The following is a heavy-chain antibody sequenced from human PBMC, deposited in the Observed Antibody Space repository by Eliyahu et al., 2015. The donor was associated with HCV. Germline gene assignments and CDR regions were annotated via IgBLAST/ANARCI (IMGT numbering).Heavy chain of an antibody. D-gene: IGHD6-19*01. CDR1: GGSISSSSYY. J-gene: IGHJ1*01. CDR2: IYYSGST. Sequence: QLQLQESGPGLVKPSETLSLTCTVSGGSISSSSYYWGWXRQPPGKGLEWIGSIYYSGSTYYNPSLKSRVTISVDTSKNQFSLKLSSVTAADTAVYYCATHSSGWYEALDFQHWGQGTLVTVSS. V-gene: IGHV4-39*01. CDR3: ATHSSGWYEALDFQH.